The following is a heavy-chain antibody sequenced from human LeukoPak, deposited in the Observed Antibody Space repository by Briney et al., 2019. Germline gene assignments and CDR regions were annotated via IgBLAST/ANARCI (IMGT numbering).Heavy chain of an antibody. Sequence: GGSLRLSCAASGFTVSSNYMSWVRQAPGKGLEWVSVIYSGGSTYYADSVKGRFTISRDNSKNTLYLQMNSLRAEDTAVYYCARYSSSSHFDYWGQGTLVTVSS. V-gene: IGHV3-66*01. J-gene: IGHJ4*02. CDR2: IYSGGST. D-gene: IGHD6-6*01. CDR1: GFTVSSNY. CDR3: ARYSSSSHFDY.